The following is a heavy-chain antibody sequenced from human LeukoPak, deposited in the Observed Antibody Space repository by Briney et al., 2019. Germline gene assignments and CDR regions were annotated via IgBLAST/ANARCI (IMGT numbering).Heavy chain of an antibody. V-gene: IGHV3-15*01. CDR1: GLTFSYAW. CDR2: IKSKTDGGTT. CDR3: TTDHLAFAVTAYNWFDP. Sequence: PGGSLRLPCAASGLTFSYAWMSWVRQAPGKGLEWVGRIKSKTDGGTTDYAAPVKGRFTISRDDSKNTLYLQMNSLKTEDTAVYYYTTDHLAFAVTAYNWFDPWGQGTLVTVSS. J-gene: IGHJ5*02. D-gene: IGHD2-21*02.